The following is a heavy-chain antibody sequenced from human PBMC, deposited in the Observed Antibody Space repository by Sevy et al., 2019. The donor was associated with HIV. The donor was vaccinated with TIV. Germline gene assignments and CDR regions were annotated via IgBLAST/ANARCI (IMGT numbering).Heavy chain of an antibody. V-gene: IGHV3-11*01. CDR2: ISGSDGTI. CDR1: GFTFSDYY. Sequence: GGSLRLACAASGFTFSDYYMSWIRQAPGKGLEWISYISGSDGTIYYADSVKGRFTISRDNAKNSLHLQMNSLRAEDTAVYYCARDHVKDGDLGDYYYYAMDVWVQGTTVTVSS. CDR3: ARDHVKDGDLGDYYYYAMDV. D-gene: IGHD4-17*01. J-gene: IGHJ6*02.